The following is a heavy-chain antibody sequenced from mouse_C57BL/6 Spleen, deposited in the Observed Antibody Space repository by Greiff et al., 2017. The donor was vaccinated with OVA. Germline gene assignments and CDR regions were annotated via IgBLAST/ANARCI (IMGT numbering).Heavy chain of an antibody. Sequence: VQLKESGGGLVKPGGSLKLSCAASGFTFSDYGMHWVRQAPEKGLEWVAYISSGSSTIYYADTVKGRFTISRDNAKNTLFLQMTSLRSEDTAMYYCARYYDYDLAWFAYWGQGTLVTVSA. V-gene: IGHV5-17*01. CDR1: GFTFSDYG. J-gene: IGHJ3*01. D-gene: IGHD2-4*01. CDR3: ARYYDYDLAWFAY. CDR2: ISSGSSTI.